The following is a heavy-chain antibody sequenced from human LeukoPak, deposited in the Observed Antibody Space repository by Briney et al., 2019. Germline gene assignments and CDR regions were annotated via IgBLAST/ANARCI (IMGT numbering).Heavy chain of an antibody. CDR3: ARGTISMDV. D-gene: IGHD3-9*01. CDR2: IYYSGST. J-gene: IGHJ6*03. V-gene: IGHV4-30-4*07. CDR1: GGSISSGGYS. Sequence: SSETLSLTCAVSGGSISSGGYSWSWIRQPPGKGLEWIGYIYYSGSTYYNPSLKSRVSISVDTSKNQVSLRLTSVTAADTAVYYCARGTISMDVWGRGTTVTISS.